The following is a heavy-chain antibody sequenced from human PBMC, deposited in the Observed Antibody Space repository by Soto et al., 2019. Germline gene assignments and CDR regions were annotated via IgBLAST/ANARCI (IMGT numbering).Heavy chain of an antibody. CDR3: ASMVYAIDRYFDY. D-gene: IGHD2-8*01. Sequence: TLSLTCTVSGGSISSGDYYWSWIRQPPGKGLEWIGSIYYSGSTYYNPSLKSRVTISVDTSKNQFSLRLSSVTAADTAVYYCASMVYAIDRYFDYWGQGTLVTVSS. J-gene: IGHJ4*02. CDR1: GGSISSGDYY. CDR2: IYYSGST. V-gene: IGHV4-30-4*01.